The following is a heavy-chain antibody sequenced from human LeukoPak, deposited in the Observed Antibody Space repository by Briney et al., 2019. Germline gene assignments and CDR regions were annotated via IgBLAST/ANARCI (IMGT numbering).Heavy chain of an antibody. D-gene: IGHD5-24*01. Sequence: GGSLRLSCAASGFTFSSYAMSWVRQAPGKGLEWVSAVSGRGDTIFYADSLRGRFTVSRDNSKNTLYLQMNSLRAEDTAVYYCAKATMATTYFDYWGQGTLVTVSS. V-gene: IGHV3-23*01. CDR2: VSGRGDTI. J-gene: IGHJ4*02. CDR1: GFTFSSYA. CDR3: AKATMATTYFDY.